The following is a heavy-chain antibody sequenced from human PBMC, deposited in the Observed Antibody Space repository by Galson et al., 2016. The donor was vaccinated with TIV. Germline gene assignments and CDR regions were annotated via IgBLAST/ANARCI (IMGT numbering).Heavy chain of an antibody. V-gene: IGHV3-53*01. J-gene: IGHJ5*02. Sequence: SLRLSCAASGFSVSNTYISWVRQAPGKGLEWVSVLYNNGDSRYADSVKGRFTISRDNSKNTVYLQMNSLRAEDTAVYYCARPGSYSSSWYFFDPRGQGTLVTVSS. CDR2: LYNNGDS. D-gene: IGHD6-13*01. CDR3: ARPGSYSSSWYFFDP. CDR1: GFSVSNTY.